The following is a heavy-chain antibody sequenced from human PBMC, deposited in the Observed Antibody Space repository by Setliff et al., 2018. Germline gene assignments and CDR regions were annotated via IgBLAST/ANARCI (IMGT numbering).Heavy chain of an antibody. D-gene: IGHD5-18*01. CDR2: IYPGDSDT. Sequence: GESLKISCQGSGYSFTNNWIAWVRQMPGKGLECMGIIYPGDSDTRYSPSFKGQVTISADKSISTAYLQWSSLEASDTAMYYCARLTPMADFDYWGQGTLVTVSS. CDR1: GYSFTNNW. CDR3: ARLTPMADFDY. J-gene: IGHJ4*02. V-gene: IGHV5-51*01.